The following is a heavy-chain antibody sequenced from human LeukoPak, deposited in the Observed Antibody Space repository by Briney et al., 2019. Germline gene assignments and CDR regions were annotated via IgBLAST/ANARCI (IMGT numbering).Heavy chain of an antibody. CDR1: GYTFTSYG. D-gene: IGHD3-9*01. CDR3: ARVGIRSDFDWLLYGYYFDY. Sequence: GASLKVSCKASGYTFTSYGISWVRQAPGQGLEWMGWISAYNGNTNYAQKLQGRVTMTTDTSTSTAYMELRSLRSEDTAVYYCARVGIRSDFDWLLYGYYFDYWGQGTLVSVSS. J-gene: IGHJ4*02. V-gene: IGHV1-18*01. CDR2: ISAYNGNT.